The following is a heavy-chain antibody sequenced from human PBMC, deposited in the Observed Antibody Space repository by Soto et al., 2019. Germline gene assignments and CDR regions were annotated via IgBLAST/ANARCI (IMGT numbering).Heavy chain of an antibody. J-gene: IGHJ6*02. CDR3: ASSSIAARPYYYGMDV. CDR1: GGSISSGGYY. Sequence: LCGGSISSGGYYWSWIRQHPGKGLEWIGYIYYSGSTYYNPSLKSRVTISVDTSKNQFSLKLSSVTAADTAVYYCASSSIAARPYYYGMDVWGQGTTVTVS. V-gene: IGHV4-31*02. CDR2: IYYSGST. D-gene: IGHD6-6*01.